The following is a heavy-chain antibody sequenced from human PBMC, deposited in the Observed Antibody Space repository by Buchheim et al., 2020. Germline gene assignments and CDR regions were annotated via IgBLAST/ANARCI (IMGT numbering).Heavy chain of an antibody. CDR1: GGIFSSYA. D-gene: IGHD3-22*01. Sequence: KRPGSSVKVSCKVSGGIFSSYAISWVRQAPGQGLEWMGGIIPILKTPNYAQKFQGRVTITADETARTAYMELSSLTSDDTAMYYCSRGPCGYPDSSGYAVYWGEGSL. J-gene: IGHJ4*02. CDR2: IIPILKTP. V-gene: IGHV1-69*01. CDR3: SRGPCGYPDSSGYAVY.